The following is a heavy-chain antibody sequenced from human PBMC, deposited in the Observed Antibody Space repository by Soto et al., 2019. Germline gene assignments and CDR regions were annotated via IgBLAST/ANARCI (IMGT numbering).Heavy chain of an antibody. D-gene: IGHD3-10*01. CDR2: INPNSGGT. J-gene: IGHJ4*02. CDR1: GYTFTGYY. Sequence: ASVKVSCNASGYTFTGYYMHWVRQAPGQGLEWMGWINPNSGGTNYAQKFQGRVTMTRDTSISTAYMELSRLRSDDTAVYYCARIRMGSGSSFDYWGQGTLVTVSS. V-gene: IGHV1-2*02. CDR3: ARIRMGSGSSFDY.